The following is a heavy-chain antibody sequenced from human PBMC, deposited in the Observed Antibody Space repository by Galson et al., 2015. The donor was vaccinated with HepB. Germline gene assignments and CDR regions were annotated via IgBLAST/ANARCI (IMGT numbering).Heavy chain of an antibody. Sequence: SVKVSCKASGYTLGNYAIHWLRQTPGQRPEWMGWLSGGSGARRFSQTFQGRLSLSRDSSANIAYMELRSLKFEDAGVYYCARDSTGDLRGLVVLDPWGQGTHVAVSS. D-gene: IGHD2-8*02. CDR1: GYTLGNYA. V-gene: IGHV1-3*01. CDR2: LSGGSGAR. J-gene: IGHJ5*02. CDR3: ARDSTGDLRGLVVLDP.